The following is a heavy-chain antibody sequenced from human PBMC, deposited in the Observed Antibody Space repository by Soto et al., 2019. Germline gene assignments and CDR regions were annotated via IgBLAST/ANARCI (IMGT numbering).Heavy chain of an antibody. V-gene: IGHV4-39*01. CDR3: ARHLMEIQLWLMGAFDI. CDR1: GGSISSSSYY. D-gene: IGHD5-18*01. Sequence: SETLSLTCTVSGGSISSSSYYWGWIRQPPGKGLEWIGSIYYSGSTYYNPSLKSRVTISVDTSKNQFSLKLSSVTAADTAVYYCARHLMEIQLWLMGAFDIWGQGTMVTVSS. CDR2: IYYSGST. J-gene: IGHJ3*02.